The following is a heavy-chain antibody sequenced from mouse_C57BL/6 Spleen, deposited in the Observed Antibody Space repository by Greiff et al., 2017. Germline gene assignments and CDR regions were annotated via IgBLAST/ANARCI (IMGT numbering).Heavy chain of an antibody. CDR3: AREGYSNLYAMDY. CDR2: IDPANGNT. D-gene: IGHD2-5*01. CDR1: GFNIKNTY. V-gene: IGHV14-3*01. Sequence: VQLKESVAELVRPGASVKVSCTASGFNIKNTYMHWVKQRPEQGLEWIGRIDPANGNTKYAPKFQGKATITADTSSNTAYLPLSSLTSEDTAIYYCAREGYSNLYAMDYWGQGTSVTVSS. J-gene: IGHJ4*01.